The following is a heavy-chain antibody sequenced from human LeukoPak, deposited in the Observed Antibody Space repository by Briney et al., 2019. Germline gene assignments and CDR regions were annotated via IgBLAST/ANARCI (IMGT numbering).Heavy chain of an antibody. CDR1: GFTFSSYP. J-gene: IGHJ4*02. V-gene: IGHV3-23*01. D-gene: IGHD5-24*01. CDR3: AKDPRVGSRVATPCH. Sequence: GGSLRLSCAASGFTFSSYPMHWVRQAPGKGLQWVSGIRGGGDNTVYADSVKGRFTISRDNSKNTLYLQMNGLRADDTAVYYCAKDPRVGSRVATPCHWGQGTLVTVSS. CDR2: IRGGGDNT.